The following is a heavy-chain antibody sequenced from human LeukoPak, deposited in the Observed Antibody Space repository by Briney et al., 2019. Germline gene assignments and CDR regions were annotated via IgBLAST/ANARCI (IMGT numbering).Heavy chain of an antibody. Sequence: GGALRLSCAASGFTFSSYAMHWVRQAPGKGLEYVSAISSNGGSTYYADSVKGRFTISRDNSKNTLYLQMDSLRAEDMAVYYYARARYPSGMPRGTMDIWGKGTAVTVSS. J-gene: IGHJ6*04. CDR2: ISSNGGST. V-gene: IGHV3-64*02. CDR1: GFTFSSYA. D-gene: IGHD1-26*01. CDR3: ARARYPSGMPRGTMDI.